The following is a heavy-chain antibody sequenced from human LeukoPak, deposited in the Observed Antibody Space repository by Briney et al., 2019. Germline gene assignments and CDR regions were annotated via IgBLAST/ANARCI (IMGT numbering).Heavy chain of an antibody. Sequence: GGSLRLSCAASGFTFSSYWMHWVRQAPGKGLVWVSRIAGDGSSTTYADSVKGRFSVSRDNAKNTLYLQMNSLTAEDTAVYYCATRDDAFDIWGQGTMVTVSS. D-gene: IGHD3-10*01. J-gene: IGHJ3*02. V-gene: IGHV3-74*01. CDR2: IAGDGSST. CDR3: ATRDDAFDI. CDR1: GFTFSSYW.